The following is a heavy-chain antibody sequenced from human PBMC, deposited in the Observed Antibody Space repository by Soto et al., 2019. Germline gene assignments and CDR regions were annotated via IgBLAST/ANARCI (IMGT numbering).Heavy chain of an antibody. CDR2: IYYSGST. J-gene: IGHJ3*02. Sequence: QVQLQESGPGLVKPSQTLSLTCTVSGGSISSGGYYWSWLRQHPGKGLEWIGYIYYSGSTYYNPSLKSRVTISVDTSKNQFSLKLSSVTAADTAVYYCARGLGSGSHFDAFDIWGQGTMVTVSS. CDR1: GGSISSGGYY. D-gene: IGHD3-10*01. V-gene: IGHV4-31*03. CDR3: ARGLGSGSHFDAFDI.